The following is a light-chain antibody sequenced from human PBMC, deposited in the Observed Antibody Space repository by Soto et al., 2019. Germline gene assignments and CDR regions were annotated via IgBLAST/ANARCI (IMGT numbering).Light chain of an antibody. CDR3: QQFGRYRT. Sequence: EIVLTQSPGTLSLSPGERATLSCRASQSVSSSYLAWYQQKPGQAPRLLIYGASSRATGIPDRFSGSGSGTDLTLSISRLEPEDFAVYYCQQFGRYRTFGQGTKVDIK. CDR1: QSVSSSY. J-gene: IGKJ1*01. CDR2: GAS. V-gene: IGKV3-20*01.